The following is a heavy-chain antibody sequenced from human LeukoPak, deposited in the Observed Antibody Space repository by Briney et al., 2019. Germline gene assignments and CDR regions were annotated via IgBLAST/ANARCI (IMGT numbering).Heavy chain of an antibody. V-gene: IGHV3-23*01. CDR2: ISGSGGSI. CDR1: GFTFSSYA. CDR3: AKDLHIVVVTALDY. J-gene: IGHJ4*02. D-gene: IGHD2-21*02. Sequence: QAGGSLRLSCAASGFTFSSYAMSWVRQAPGKGLEWVSAISGSGGSIYYADSVKGRFTISRDNSKNTLYPQMNSLRAEDTAVYYCAKDLHIVVVTALDYWGQGTLVTVSS.